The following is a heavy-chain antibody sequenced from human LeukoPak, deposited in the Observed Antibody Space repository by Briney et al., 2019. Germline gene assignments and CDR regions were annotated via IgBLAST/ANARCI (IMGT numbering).Heavy chain of an antibody. CDR1: GGSVSSSSYY. CDR2: IYYSGST. J-gene: IGHJ5*02. D-gene: IGHD3-22*01. CDR3: ARGRKMIVP. V-gene: IGHV4-39*07. Sequence: SETLSLTCTVSGGSVSSSSYYWSWIRQPPGKGLEWIGYIYYSGSTYYNPSLKSRVTISVDTSKNQFSLKLSSVTAADTAVYYCARGRKMIVPWGQGTLVTVSS.